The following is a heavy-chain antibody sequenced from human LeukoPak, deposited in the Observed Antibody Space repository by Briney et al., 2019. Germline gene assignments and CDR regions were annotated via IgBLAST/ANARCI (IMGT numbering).Heavy chain of an antibody. D-gene: IGHD6-19*01. Sequence: GGSLRLSCAGSGFSFSSYSMNWFRQAPGEGLEWVSSMSSSSTNIFYADSVKGRFTISRDNAKNSLCLQMNSLGAEDTAVYYCARDAQWLVPEGYFYYMDVWGKGTTVTVSS. V-gene: IGHV3-21*01. CDR1: GFSFSSYS. J-gene: IGHJ6*03. CDR3: ARDAQWLVPEGYFYYMDV. CDR2: MSSSSTNI.